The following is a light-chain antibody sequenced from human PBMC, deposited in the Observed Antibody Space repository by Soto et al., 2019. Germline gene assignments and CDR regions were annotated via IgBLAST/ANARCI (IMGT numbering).Light chain of an antibody. J-gene: IGLJ1*01. CDR3: SSYTSDSSYV. Sequence: QSVPTQPASVPGAPEQTITISCTGTSSDVGLYDYVSWYQQHPGKAPQLMIYAVSNRPSGVSNRFSASKSGNTASLFISGLQAEDEADYYCSSYTSDSSYVFGSGTKVTVL. CDR1: SSDVGLYDY. CDR2: AVS. V-gene: IGLV2-14*01.